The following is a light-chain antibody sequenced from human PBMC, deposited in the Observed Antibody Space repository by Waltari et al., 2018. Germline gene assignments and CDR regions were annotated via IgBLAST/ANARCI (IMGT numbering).Light chain of an antibody. CDR3: QRYDNLPVFA. CDR2: DAS. CDR1: QDISNY. Sequence: IQLTQSPPYLSASVGDRITITCQASQDISNYLNWYQQKPGKAPKLLISDASNLETGVPSRFSGSQSATYFTLTINNLQPEDIATYYCQRYDNLPVFAFGPGTKVNIK. J-gene: IGKJ3*01. V-gene: IGKV1-33*01.